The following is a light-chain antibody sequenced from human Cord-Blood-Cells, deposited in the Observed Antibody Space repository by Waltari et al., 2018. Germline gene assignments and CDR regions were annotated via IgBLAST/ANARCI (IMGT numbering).Light chain of an antibody. CDR1: SSDVGGYNY. V-gene: IGLV2-14*03. CDR2: DVS. CDR3: SSYTSSSTWV. Sequence: QSALTQPASVSGSPGPSITIPCTGTSSDVGGYNYVSRYQQHPGKAPKLMIYDVSNRPSGVSNRFSGSKSGNTASLTISGLQAEDEADYYCSSYTSSSTWVFGGGTKLTVL. J-gene: IGLJ3*02.